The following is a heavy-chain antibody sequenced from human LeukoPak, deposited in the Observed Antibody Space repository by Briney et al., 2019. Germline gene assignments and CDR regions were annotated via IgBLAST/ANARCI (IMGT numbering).Heavy chain of an antibody. CDR3: ARGSSSWQFDY. Sequence: GRSLRLSCAASGFTFSSYGMHWVRQAPGKGLEWVAVIWYDGSNKYYADSVKGRFTISRDNSKNTLYLQMNSLRAEDTAVYYCARGSSSWQFDYWGQGTLVTVSS. J-gene: IGHJ4*02. V-gene: IGHV3-33*01. CDR1: GFTFSSYG. D-gene: IGHD6-13*01. CDR2: IWYDGSNK.